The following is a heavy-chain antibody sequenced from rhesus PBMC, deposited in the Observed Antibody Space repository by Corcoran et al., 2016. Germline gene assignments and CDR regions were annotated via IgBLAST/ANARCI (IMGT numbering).Heavy chain of an antibody. D-gene: IGHD2-21*01. CDR1: GGPLSDYYH. J-gene: IGHJ4*01. Sequence: VQLPESGPGLVKPSATLSLTCAVYGGPLSDYYHWSRLLHPPGKGLEWIGQIYGGSVSTYYNPSLKSRVTVSKDTSKNQFSLKLSSVTAADTAVYYCARDLDGSGSRVDYWGQGALVTVSS. CDR2: IYGGSVST. V-gene: IGHV4S9*01. CDR3: ARDLDGSGSRVDY.